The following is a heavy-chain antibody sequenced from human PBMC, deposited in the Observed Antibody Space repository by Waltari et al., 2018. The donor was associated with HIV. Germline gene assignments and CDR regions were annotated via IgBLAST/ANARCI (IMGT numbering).Heavy chain of an antibody. D-gene: IGHD3-22*01. V-gene: IGHV4-61*02. CDR1: GGSISSGSYY. CDR3: ARDPHYYDSSYHAFDI. CDR2: IYTSGST. J-gene: IGHJ3*02. Sequence: QVQLQESGPGLVKPSQTLSLTCTVSGGSISSGSYYWSWIRQPAGKGLEWIGRIYTSGSTNHNPSLKSRVTISVDTAKNQFSLKLSSVTAADTAVYYCARDPHYYDSSYHAFDIWGQGTMVTVSS.